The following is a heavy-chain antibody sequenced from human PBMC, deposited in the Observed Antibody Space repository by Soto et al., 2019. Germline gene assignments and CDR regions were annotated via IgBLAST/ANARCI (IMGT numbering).Heavy chain of an antibody. V-gene: IGHV4-59*01. D-gene: IGHD6-19*01. J-gene: IGHJ6*02. CDR1: GGSISSYY. CDR2: IYYSGST. CDR3: ARVVAGSYYYGMDV. Sequence: SETLSLTCTVSGGSISSYYWSWIRQPPGKGLEWIGYIYYSGSTNYNPSLKSRVTISVDTSKNQFSLKLSSVTAADTAVYYCARVVAGSYYYGMDVWGQGTTVTVSS.